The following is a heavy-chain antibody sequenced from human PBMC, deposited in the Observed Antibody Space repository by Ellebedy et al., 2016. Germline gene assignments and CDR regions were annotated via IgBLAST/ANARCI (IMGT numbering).Heavy chain of an antibody. CDR3: AKDLGRSNDILTGYYYYYYYYGMDV. V-gene: IGHV3-11*01. D-gene: IGHD3-9*01. CDR1: GFTFSDYY. Sequence: GGSLRLSCAASGFTFSDYYMSWIRQAPGKGLEWVSYISSSGSTIYYADSVKGRFTISRDNSKNTLYLQMNSLRAEDTAVYYCAKDLGRSNDILTGYYYYYYYYGMDVWGQGTTVTVSS. CDR2: ISSSGSTI. J-gene: IGHJ6*02.